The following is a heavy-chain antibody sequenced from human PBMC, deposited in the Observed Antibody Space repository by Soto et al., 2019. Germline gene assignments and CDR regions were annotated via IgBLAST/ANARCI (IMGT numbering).Heavy chain of an antibody. CDR3: AREGYDSSGYVDY. CDR2: IYYSGST. CDR1: GGSISSGGYY. V-gene: IGHV4-31*03. D-gene: IGHD3-22*01. Sequence: PSETLSLTCTVSGGSISSGGYYWSWIRQHPGKGLEWIGYIYYSGSTYYNPSLKSRVTISVDTSKNQFSLKLSSVTAADTAVYYCAREGYDSSGYVDYWGQGTLVTVSS. J-gene: IGHJ4*02.